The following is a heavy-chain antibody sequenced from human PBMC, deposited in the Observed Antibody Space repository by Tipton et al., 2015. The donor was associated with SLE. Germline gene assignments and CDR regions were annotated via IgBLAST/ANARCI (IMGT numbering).Heavy chain of an antibody. Sequence: TPSLTCAVYGGSFSGYYWSWIRQPPGKGLEWIGEINHSGSTNYNPSLKSRVTISVDTSKNQFSLKLSSVTAVDTAVYYCARGEQWLVFAFDIWGQGTMVTVSS. CDR1: GGSFSGYY. V-gene: IGHV4-34*01. CDR2: INHSGST. D-gene: IGHD6-19*01. CDR3: ARGEQWLVFAFDI. J-gene: IGHJ3*02.